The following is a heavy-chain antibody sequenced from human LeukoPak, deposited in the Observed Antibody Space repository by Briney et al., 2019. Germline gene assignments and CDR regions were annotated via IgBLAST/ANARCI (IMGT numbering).Heavy chain of an antibody. CDR1: GFTFTSYA. V-gene: IGHV3-23*01. CDR3: AKDSRPCGDSADY. CDR2: ISGSGGST. J-gene: IGHJ4*02. Sequence: GGSLRLSCAASGFTFTSYAMSWVRQAPGKGLEWVSAISGSGGSTYYADSVKGRFTISRDNSKNTLYLQMNSLRAEDTAIYYCAKDSRPCGDSADYWGQGTLVTVSS. D-gene: IGHD4-17*01.